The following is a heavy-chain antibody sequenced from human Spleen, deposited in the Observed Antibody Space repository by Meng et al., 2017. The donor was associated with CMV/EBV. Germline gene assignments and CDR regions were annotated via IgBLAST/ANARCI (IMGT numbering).Heavy chain of an antibody. CDR2: IYTSGST. V-gene: IGHV4-4*07. J-gene: IGHJ4*02. CDR1: GGSLSSYY. Sequence: AQMPDEGTGLGKHSDTLSLLCTPSGGSLSSYYWSWIRQPAGKGLEWIGRIYTSGSTNYNPSLKSRVTMSVDTSKNQFSLKLSSVTAADTAVYYCAREGSYGDFDYWGQGTLVTVSS. CDR3: AREGSYGDFDY. D-gene: IGHD5-18*01.